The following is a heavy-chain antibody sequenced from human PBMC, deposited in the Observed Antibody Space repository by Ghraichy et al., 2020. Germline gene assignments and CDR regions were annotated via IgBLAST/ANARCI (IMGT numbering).Heavy chain of an antibody. Sequence: GGSLRLTCAASGFTFSSYWMSWVRQAPGKGLEWVANIKQDGSEKYYVDSVKGRFTISRDNAKNSLYLQMNSLRAEDTAVYYCARGMMSYSSSWYYFDYWGQGTLVTVSS. D-gene: IGHD6-13*01. CDR1: GFTFSSYW. CDR2: IKQDGSEK. J-gene: IGHJ4*02. CDR3: ARGMMSYSSSWYYFDY. V-gene: IGHV3-7*01.